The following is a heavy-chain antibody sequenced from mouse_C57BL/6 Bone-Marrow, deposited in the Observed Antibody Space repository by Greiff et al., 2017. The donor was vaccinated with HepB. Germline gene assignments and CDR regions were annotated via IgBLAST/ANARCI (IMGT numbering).Heavy chain of an antibody. CDR1: GFNIKDYY. V-gene: IGHV14-2*01. CDR2: IDPEDGET. D-gene: IGHD1-1*01. J-gene: IGHJ1*03. Sequence: EVKLMESGAELVKPGASVKLSCTASGFNIKDYYMHWVKQRTEQGLEWIGRIDPEDGETKYAPKFQGKATITADTSSNTAYLQLSSLTSEDTAVYYCARSGGTVVDPWYFDVWGTGTTVTVSS. CDR3: ARSGGTVVDPWYFDV.